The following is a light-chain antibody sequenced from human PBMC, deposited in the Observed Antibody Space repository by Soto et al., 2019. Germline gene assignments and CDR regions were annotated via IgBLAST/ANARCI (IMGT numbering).Light chain of an antibody. J-gene: IGKJ2*02. Sequence: ETVMTQSPATLSVSPGERATLSCRASQSVRSNLAWYQQKPGQAPRLLIYDASTRATGIPARFSGSGSGTEFTLTISSLQSEDFAVYYCQQYNNWPPCTFGQGTKLEI. CDR1: QSVRSN. CDR3: QQYNNWPPCT. CDR2: DAS. V-gene: IGKV3-15*01.